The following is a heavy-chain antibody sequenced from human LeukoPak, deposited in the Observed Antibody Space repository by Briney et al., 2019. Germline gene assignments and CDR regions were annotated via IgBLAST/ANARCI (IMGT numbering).Heavy chain of an antibody. CDR2: VAHKGPTVYSPTLNR. D-gene: IGHD3-22*01. CDR3: VRQGTNSGYYLLDY. V-gene: IGHV4-34*01. CDR1: GAGLSEYY. Sequence: PSETLSLTCAVYGAGLSEYYWSWIRQSPGKGLEWTGEVAHKGPTVYSPTLNRKYNPSFKSRVTMSVDPSKNQFSLKLASVTVADTATYYCVRQGTNSGYYLLDYWGQGHLVIVSS. J-gene: IGHJ4*02.